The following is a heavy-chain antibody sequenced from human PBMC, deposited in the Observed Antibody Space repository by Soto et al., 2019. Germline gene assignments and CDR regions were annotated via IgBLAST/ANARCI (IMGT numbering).Heavy chain of an antibody. CDR2: IYYSGST. V-gene: IGHV4-39*01. D-gene: IGHD6-19*01. CDR1: GGSISSSSYY. CDR3: AITQWLDTRGYYYYYGMDV. Sequence: QLQLQESGPGLVKPSETLSLTCTVSGGSISSSSYYWGWIRQPPGKGLEWIGSIYYSGSTYYNPSLKSRVTISVDTSKNQFSLKLSSVTAADTAVYYCAITQWLDTRGYYYYYGMDVWGQGTTVTVSS. J-gene: IGHJ6*02.